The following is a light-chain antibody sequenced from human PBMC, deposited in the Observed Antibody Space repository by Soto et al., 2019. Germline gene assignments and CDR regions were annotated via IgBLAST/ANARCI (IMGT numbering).Light chain of an antibody. J-gene: IGLJ2*01. CDR1: SSDVGGYNS. V-gene: IGLV2-8*01. Sequence: QSALTQPPSASGSPGHSVTISCTGTSSDVGGYNSVSWYQQHPGKVPKLMIYEVSKRPSGVPDRFSGSKSVNTASLTVSGLQAEDEADYYCSSYAGSNNLVFGGGTKLTVL. CDR3: SSYAGSNNLV. CDR2: EVS.